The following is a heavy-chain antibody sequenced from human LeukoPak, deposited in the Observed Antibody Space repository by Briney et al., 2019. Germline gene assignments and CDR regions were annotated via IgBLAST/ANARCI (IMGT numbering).Heavy chain of an antibody. CDR2: INHSGST. J-gene: IGHJ4*02. CDR1: GGSFSGYY. Sequence: PSGTLSLTCAVYGGSFSGYYWSWIRQPPGKGLEWIGEINHSGSTNYNPSLKSRVTISVDTSKNQFSLKLSSVTAADTAVYYCAREAINYDFWSGYYREYYFDYWGQGTLVTVSS. D-gene: IGHD3-3*01. V-gene: IGHV4-34*01. CDR3: AREAINYDFWSGYYREYYFDY.